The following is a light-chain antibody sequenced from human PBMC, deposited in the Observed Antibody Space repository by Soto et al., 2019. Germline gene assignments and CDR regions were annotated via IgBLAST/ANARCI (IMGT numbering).Light chain of an antibody. J-gene: IGLJ1*01. V-gene: IGLV2-14*01. CDR1: STDVGGYNY. CDR2: EVS. CDR3: SSYTSSSTYV. Sequence: QSALTQPASVSGSPGQTITISCTGSSTDVGGYNYVSWYQQHPGKAPKVMIYEVSNRPSGVSNRFSGSKSGNTASLTISGLQAEDEAEYYCSSYTSSSTYVFGTGTKLTVL.